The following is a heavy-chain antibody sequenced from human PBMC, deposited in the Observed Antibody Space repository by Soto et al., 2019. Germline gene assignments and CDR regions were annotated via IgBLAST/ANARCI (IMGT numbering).Heavy chain of an antibody. CDR3: ARTAAAGKYYYGVDV. D-gene: IGHD6-13*01. V-gene: IGHV3-49*03. J-gene: IGHJ6*02. Sequence: PGGSLRLSCITSGFIFGDYPMSWFRQTPGKGLEWVGFIRTKANGGTTEYAASVKGRFTISADKSISTAYLQWSSLKASDTAIYYCARTAAAGKYYYGVDVWGQGTTVTVSS. CDR2: IRTKANGGTT. CDR1: GFIFGDYP.